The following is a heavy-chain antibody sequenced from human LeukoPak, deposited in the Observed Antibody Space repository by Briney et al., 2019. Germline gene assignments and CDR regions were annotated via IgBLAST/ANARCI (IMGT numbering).Heavy chain of an antibody. D-gene: IGHD3-3*01. CDR1: GGSFSGYY. CDR3: ASDPVWSGYSSPRLSY. Sequence: SETLSLTCAVYGGSFSGYYWSWIRQPPGKGLEWIGEINHSGSTNYNPSLKSRVTISVDTSKNQFSLKLSSVTAADTAVYYCASDPVWSGYSSPRLSYWGQGTLVTVSS. CDR2: INHSGST. V-gene: IGHV4-34*01. J-gene: IGHJ4*02.